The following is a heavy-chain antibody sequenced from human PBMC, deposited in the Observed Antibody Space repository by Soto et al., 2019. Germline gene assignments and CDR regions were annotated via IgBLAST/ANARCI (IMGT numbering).Heavy chain of an antibody. J-gene: IGHJ4*02. D-gene: IGHD1-26*01. V-gene: IGHV1-18*01. CDR1: GYTFTSYG. Sequence: ASVKVSCKASGYTFTSYGISWVRQAPGQGLEWMGWISGYNGNTNYEQKLQGRVTMTTDTSTSTAYMEQRSLRSDDTAVFYCGRVVTSGSYPTLIDYWGQGTLVTVSS. CDR3: GRVVTSGSYPTLIDY. CDR2: ISGYNGNT.